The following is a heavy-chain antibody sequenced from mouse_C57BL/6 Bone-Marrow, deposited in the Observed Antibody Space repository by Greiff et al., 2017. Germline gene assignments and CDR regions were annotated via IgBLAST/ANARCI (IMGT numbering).Heavy chain of an antibody. V-gene: IGHV1-55*01. CDR1: GYTFTNYW. Sequence: QVQLQQPGAELVKPGASVKLSCKASGYTFTNYWMHWVKQRPGQGLEWIGDIYPGSGSTNYNEKFKSKATLTVDTSSSTAYMQLSSLTSEDSAVYYCARMRAYWGQGTLVTVSA. CDR3: ARMRAY. CDR2: IYPGSGST. J-gene: IGHJ3*01.